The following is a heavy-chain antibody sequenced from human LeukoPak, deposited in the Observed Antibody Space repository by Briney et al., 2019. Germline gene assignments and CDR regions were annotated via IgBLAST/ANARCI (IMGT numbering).Heavy chain of an antibody. Sequence: TGGSLRLSCAASGFTPSSYWMTWVRQAPGKGLEWVANTNQDGHAQYYVQSVRGRFTISRDNAKSSLYLQMNSLSVEDTGVYYCARNSYGSGSHDHWGQGTLVTVSS. CDR3: ARNSYGSGSHDH. CDR1: GFTPSSYW. V-gene: IGHV3-7*01. J-gene: IGHJ5*02. CDR2: TNQDGHAQ. D-gene: IGHD3-10*01.